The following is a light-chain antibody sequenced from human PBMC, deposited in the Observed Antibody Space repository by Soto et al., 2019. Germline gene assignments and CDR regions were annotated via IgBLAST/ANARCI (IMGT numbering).Light chain of an antibody. CDR2: GAS. J-gene: IGKJ5*01. V-gene: IGKV3-20*01. Sequence: EIVMTQSPTILSVSPGERATLSCRASQSVGSDLVWYQQKPGQTPRLLVYGASSRATGIPDRFSGSGSGTDFTLTISRLEPEDFAVYYCQQHGTSPITFGQGTRLEIK. CDR1: QSVGSD. CDR3: QQHGTSPIT.